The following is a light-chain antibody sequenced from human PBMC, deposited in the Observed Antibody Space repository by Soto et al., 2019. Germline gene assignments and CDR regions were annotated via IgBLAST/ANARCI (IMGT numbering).Light chain of an antibody. Sequence: IQMTQSPSSVSASVGDRVTITCRASHDISSWLAWYQQKPGKAPTLLIYAASNLQGGVPPRFSGSGFGTDFTLTISSLQPDDFATYYCQQANSFPPTFGQGTKVEV. J-gene: IGKJ1*01. CDR2: AAS. V-gene: IGKV1-12*01. CDR1: HDISSW. CDR3: QQANSFPPT.